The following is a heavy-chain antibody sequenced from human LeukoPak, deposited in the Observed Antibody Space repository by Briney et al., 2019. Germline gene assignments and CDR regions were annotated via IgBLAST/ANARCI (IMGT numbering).Heavy chain of an antibody. CDR2: INPNSGGT. V-gene: IGHV1-2*02. CDR3: ARVKGNYGSGIYHSFDI. J-gene: IGHJ3*02. CDR1: GYTFTGYY. Sequence: ASVKVSCKASGYTFTGYYMHWVRRAPGQGLEWMGWINPNSGGTNYAQKFQGRVTMTRDTSISTAYMELSRLRSDDTAVYYCARVKGNYGSGIYHSFDIWGQGTMVTVSS. D-gene: IGHD3-10*01.